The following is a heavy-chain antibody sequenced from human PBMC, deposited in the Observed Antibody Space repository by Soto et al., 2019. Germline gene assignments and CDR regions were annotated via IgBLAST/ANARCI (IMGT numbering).Heavy chain of an antibody. CDR1: GFSLSSSGVC. CDR3: ARIQYAYFDCSAYNDAFDI. Sequence: SGPTLVNPTQTLTLTGTFSGFSLSSSGVCVAWIRQPPGKALEWLTLIDWDNDKYYNTSLRTRLTISKDTSENQVVLTMTKMDPVDTATYYCARIQYAYFDCSAYNDAFDIWGQGIMVTVSS. D-gene: IGHD3-22*01. CDR2: IDWDNDK. J-gene: IGHJ3*02. V-gene: IGHV2-70*01.